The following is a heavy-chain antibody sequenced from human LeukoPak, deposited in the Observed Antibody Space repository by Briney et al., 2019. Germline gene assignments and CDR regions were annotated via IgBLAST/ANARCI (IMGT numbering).Heavy chain of an antibody. Sequence: SGPTLVNPTQTLTLTSTFSGFSLSTSGMCVSWIRQPPGKALEWLARIDWGDDKYYSTSLKTRLTISKDTSKNQVVLTMTNMDPVDTATYYCARIQYYYDSSGYDYWGQGTLVTVSS. CDR3: ARIQYYYDSSGYDY. CDR1: GFSLSTSGMC. V-gene: IGHV2-70*11. CDR2: IDWGDDK. J-gene: IGHJ4*02. D-gene: IGHD3-22*01.